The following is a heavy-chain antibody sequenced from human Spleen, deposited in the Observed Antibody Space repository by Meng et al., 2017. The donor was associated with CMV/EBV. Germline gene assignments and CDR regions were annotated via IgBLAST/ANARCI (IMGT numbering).Heavy chain of an antibody. V-gene: IGHV3-73*01. CDR2: IRSRANNYAT. D-gene: IGHD5-18*01. CDR3: NRLHSAP. J-gene: IGHJ5*02. CDR1: GFILSGSA. Sequence: ETLSLTCAASGFILSGSAIHWVRQASGKGLEWIGRIRSRANNYATGYAASVKGRFIISRDDSKNTAYLQMSSLKTEDTAMYFCNRLHSAPWGQGTLVTVSS.